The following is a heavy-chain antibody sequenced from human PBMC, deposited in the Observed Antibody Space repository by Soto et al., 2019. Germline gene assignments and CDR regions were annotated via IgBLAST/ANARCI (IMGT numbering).Heavy chain of an antibody. Sequence: QITLKESGPTLVKPTQTLTLTCTFSGFSLSPIGVGVGWIRQPPGKALEWLGLINWSDDKRYSPSLKSRLTITKDTSKNQVVLTMTNMDPVDTARYYCAHRNRVGAPFDYWGQGILVTVSS. V-gene: IGHV2-5*01. CDR2: INWSDDK. CDR3: AHRNRVGAPFDY. D-gene: IGHD1-26*01. CDR1: GFSLSPIGVG. J-gene: IGHJ4*02.